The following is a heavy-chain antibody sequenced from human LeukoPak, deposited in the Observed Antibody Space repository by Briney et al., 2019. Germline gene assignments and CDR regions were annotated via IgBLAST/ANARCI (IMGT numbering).Heavy chain of an antibody. CDR3: ARDLYSGTFSSMAY. CDR2: ISAYNGDT. D-gene: IGHD1-26*01. J-gene: IGHJ4*02. Sequence: GASVKVSCKASGYTFTTYGISWVRQAPGQGLEWMGWISAYNGDTNYAQKLQGRVTMTTDTSTTTAYMELRSLRSDDTAIYYCARDLYSGTFSSMAYWGQGALVTVSS. V-gene: IGHV1-18*01. CDR1: GYTFTTYG.